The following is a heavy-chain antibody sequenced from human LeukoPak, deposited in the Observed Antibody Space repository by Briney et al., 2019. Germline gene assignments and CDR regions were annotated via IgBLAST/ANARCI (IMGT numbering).Heavy chain of an antibody. J-gene: IGHJ4*02. CDR1: GGSISSSKW. V-gene: IGHV4-4*02. D-gene: IGHD6-13*01. CDR2: IYHSGTT. Sequence: SETLSLTCAVSGGSISSSKWWSWVRQPPGKGLEWIGEIYHSGTTNYKPSLKRRVTISVDKSKNQFSLKLSSVTAADTAVYYCARGLAAASDYWGQGTLVTVSS. CDR3: ARGLAAASDY.